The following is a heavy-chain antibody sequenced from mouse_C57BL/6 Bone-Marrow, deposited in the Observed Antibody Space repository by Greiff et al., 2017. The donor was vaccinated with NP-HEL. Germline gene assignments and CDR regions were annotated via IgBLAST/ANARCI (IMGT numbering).Heavy chain of an antibody. Sequence: VQLQQSGAELARPGASVKLSCKASGYTFTSYGISWVKQRTGQGLEWIGEIYPRSGNTYYNEKFKGKATLTADQSSSTAYMELRSLTSEDSAVYFCAREHDYGGFDYWGQGTTLTVSS. V-gene: IGHV1-81*01. D-gene: IGHD1-2*01. CDR3: AREHDYGGFDY. J-gene: IGHJ2*01. CDR2: IYPRSGNT. CDR1: GYTFTSYG.